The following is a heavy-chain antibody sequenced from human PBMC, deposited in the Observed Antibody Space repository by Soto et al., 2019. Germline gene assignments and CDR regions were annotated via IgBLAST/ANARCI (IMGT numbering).Heavy chain of an antibody. CDR1: GGSISSYY. CDR3: ATTGDYYDSSGYKI. J-gene: IGHJ4*02. V-gene: IGHV4-4*07. CDR2: IYTSGST. D-gene: IGHD3-22*01. Sequence: SETLCLTCTVSGGSISSYYWSWIRQPAGKGLEWIGRIYTSGSTNYNPSLKSRVTMSVDTSKNQFSLKLSSVTAADTAVYYCATTGDYYDSSGYKIWGQGTLVTVSS.